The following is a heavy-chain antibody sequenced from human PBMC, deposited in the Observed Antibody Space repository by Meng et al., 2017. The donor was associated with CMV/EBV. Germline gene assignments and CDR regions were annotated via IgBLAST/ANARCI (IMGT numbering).Heavy chain of an antibody. V-gene: IGHV3-66*02. CDR1: GFTFSNAW. CDR2: IYSGGST. D-gene: IGHD2-2*02. CDR3: AREPGYCSSTSCYTSHYYYGMDV. Sequence: GGSLRLSCAASGFTFSNAWMSWVRQAPGKGLEWVSVIYSGGSTYYADSVKGRFTISRDNSKNTLYLQMNSLRAEDTAVYYCAREPGYCSSTSCYTSHYYYGMDVWGQGTTVTVSS. J-gene: IGHJ6*02.